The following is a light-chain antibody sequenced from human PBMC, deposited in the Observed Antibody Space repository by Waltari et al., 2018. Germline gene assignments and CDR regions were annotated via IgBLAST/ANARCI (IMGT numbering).Light chain of an antibody. CDR1: QSVLLSSNNKNY. CDR3: QQYYSVPFT. CDR2: WAS. Sequence: DIVMTQSPDSLAVSLGERATINCKSSQSVLLSSNNKNYLAWYQQKPGQPPQLLIYWASTRESGVPDRFAGSGSGTDFTLTISTLQAEDVAVYYCQQYYSVPFTFGPGTKVDIK. J-gene: IGKJ3*01. V-gene: IGKV4-1*01.